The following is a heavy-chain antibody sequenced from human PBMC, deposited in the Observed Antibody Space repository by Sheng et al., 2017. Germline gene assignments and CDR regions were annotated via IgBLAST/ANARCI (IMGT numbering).Heavy chain of an antibody. CDR3: ARSGITMMAMDV. Sequence: QVQLVQSGAEVKKPGASVKVSCKAPGYTFTGYYIHWVRQAPGQGLEWMGGIIPIFGTTKYAQKFQGRVTITADESRTTAYMALSSLRSADTAVYYCARSGITMMAMDVWGQGTTVTVSS. J-gene: IGHJ6*02. D-gene: IGHD3-22*01. CDR1: GYTFTGYY. V-gene: IGHV1-69*01. CDR2: IIPIFGTT.